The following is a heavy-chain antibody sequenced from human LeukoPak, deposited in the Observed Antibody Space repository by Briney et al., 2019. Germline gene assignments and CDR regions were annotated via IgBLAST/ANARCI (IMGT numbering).Heavy chain of an antibody. CDR1: GYTFTDHY. Sequence: ASVKVSCKASGYTFTDHYMHWVRQAPGQGLEWMGWINPNSGGTKYAQKFQGRVTMTRDTSISTVYMEMSRLRSDDTAVYYCARGELYTPHDYWGQGTLVTVSS. J-gene: IGHJ4*02. CDR3: ARGELYTPHDY. V-gene: IGHV1-2*02. D-gene: IGHD1-7*01. CDR2: INPNSGGT.